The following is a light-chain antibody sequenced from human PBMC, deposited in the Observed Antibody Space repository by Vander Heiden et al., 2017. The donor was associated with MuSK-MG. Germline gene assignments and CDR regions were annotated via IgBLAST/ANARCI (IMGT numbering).Light chain of an antibody. J-gene: IGKJ2*01. CDR2: DAS. Sequence: DIQMTQSASSLSASVGDRVTITCQASQDISNYLNWYQQKPGKAPKLLIYDASNLETGVPSRFSGSGSGTDFTLTISSLQPEDIATYYCQQYDNLPRTFGQGTKLEIK. CDR1: QDISNY. V-gene: IGKV1-33*01. CDR3: QQYDNLPRT.